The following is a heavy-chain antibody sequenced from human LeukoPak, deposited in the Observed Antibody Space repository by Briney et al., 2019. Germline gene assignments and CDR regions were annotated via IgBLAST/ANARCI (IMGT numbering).Heavy chain of an antibody. CDR1: GGTFSSYA. J-gene: IGHJ6*02. CDR3: ARPLVDRYSGSIDGDCYYGLDV. D-gene: IGHD1-26*01. Sequence: SVSPSSKASGGTFSSYAISWVRQAPGQGLEWMGGIIPTFGTANYAQKFQGRVTITADESTSTAYMELSSLRSEDTAVYYCARPLVDRYSGSIDGDCYYGLDVWGQGTMVTVSS. V-gene: IGHV1-69*13. CDR2: IIPTFGTA.